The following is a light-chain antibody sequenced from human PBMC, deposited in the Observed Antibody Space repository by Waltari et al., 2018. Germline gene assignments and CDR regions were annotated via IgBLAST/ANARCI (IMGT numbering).Light chain of an antibody. V-gene: IGLV1-44*01. Sequence: QSLLTQPPSASGTPGPRVTISCSGRSSHIGGNSVNWYQQAPGTAPKVLIFSDNQRPSGVPDRISGSKSGTSASLAISGLQSEDETDYYCAAWDDSLNGWVFGGGTRLTVL. J-gene: IGLJ3*02. CDR3: AAWDDSLNGWV. CDR2: SDN. CDR1: SSHIGGNS.